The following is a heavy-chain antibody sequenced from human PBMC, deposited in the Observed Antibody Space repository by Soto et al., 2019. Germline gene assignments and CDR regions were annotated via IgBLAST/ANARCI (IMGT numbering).Heavy chain of an antibody. CDR3: AREKVCGCDCYCAGMDV. CDR2: IIPILGIA. J-gene: IGHJ6*02. Sequence: SVKVSCKASGGTFSSYTISWVRQAPGQGLEWMGRIIPILGIANYAQKFQGRVTITADKSTSTAYMELSSLRSEDTAVYYCAREKVCGCDCYCAGMDVWGQGTTVTVSS. V-gene: IGHV1-69*04. CDR1: GGTFSSYT. D-gene: IGHD2-21*02.